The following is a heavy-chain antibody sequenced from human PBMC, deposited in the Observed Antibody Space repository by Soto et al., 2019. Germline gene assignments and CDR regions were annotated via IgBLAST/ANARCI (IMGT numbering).Heavy chain of an antibody. CDR2: IYWNDDK. J-gene: IGHJ4*02. Sequence: QITLKESGPTLVKPTQTLTLTCTFSGFSLSTSGVGVGWIRQPPGKALEWLALIYWNDDKRYSPSLKSRLTITKDTSKNQVVLTMTNMDPVDTATYYCAHRRITRRTVQGYCSGGSCYTDGGYFDYWGQGTLVTVSS. D-gene: IGHD2-15*01. CDR1: GFSLSTSGVG. V-gene: IGHV2-5*01. CDR3: AHRRITRRTVQGYCSGGSCYTDGGYFDY.